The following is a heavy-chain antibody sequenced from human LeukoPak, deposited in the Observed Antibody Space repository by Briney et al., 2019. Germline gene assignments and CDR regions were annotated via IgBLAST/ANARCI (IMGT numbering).Heavy chain of an antibody. CDR3: ARHELGKWHTDAFDI. V-gene: IGHV4-59*08. CDR2: IYYSGST. CDR1: GGSISNY. Sequence: KSSETLSLTCTVSGGSISNYWSWIRQPPGKGLEWIGYIYYSGSTNYNPSLKSRVTISVDTSKNQFSLKLSSVTAADTAVYYCARHELGKWHTDAFDIWGQGTMVTVSS. J-gene: IGHJ3*02. D-gene: IGHD5-12*01.